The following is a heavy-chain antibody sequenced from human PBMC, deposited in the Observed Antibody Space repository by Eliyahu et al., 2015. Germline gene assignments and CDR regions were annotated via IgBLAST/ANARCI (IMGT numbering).Heavy chain of an antibody. D-gene: IGHD3-22*01. J-gene: IGHJ4*02. CDR1: GXTXSSYA. CDR3: ARVDDTYDSSYFDY. Sequence: QVQLVESGGGVVQPGXSLRXSXAASGXTXSSYAMPWVRXAPGKGLEWVAVISYDGSNKYYADSVKGRFTISRDNSKNTLYLQMNSLRAEDTAVYYCARVDDTYDSSYFDYWGQGTLVTVSS. CDR2: ISYDGSNK. V-gene: IGHV3-30*04.